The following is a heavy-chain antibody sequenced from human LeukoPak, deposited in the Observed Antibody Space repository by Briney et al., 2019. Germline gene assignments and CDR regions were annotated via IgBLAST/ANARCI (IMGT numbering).Heavy chain of an antibody. Sequence: ASVKVSCKASGGTFSSYAISWVRQAPGQGLEWMGGIIPIFGTANYAQKFQGRVTITADESTSTAYMELSSLRSEDTAVYYCARGRFLEWPGGWFDPWGQGTLVTVFS. CDR2: IIPIFGTA. CDR3: ARGRFLEWPGGWFDP. CDR1: GGTFSSYA. J-gene: IGHJ5*02. D-gene: IGHD3-3*01. V-gene: IGHV1-69*13.